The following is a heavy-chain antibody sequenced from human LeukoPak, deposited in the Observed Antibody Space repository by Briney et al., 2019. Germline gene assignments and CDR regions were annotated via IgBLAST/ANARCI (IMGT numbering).Heavy chain of an antibody. CDR3: ARTEQLELPFFDY. V-gene: IGHV5-10-1*01. D-gene: IGHD1-1*01. J-gene: IGHJ4*02. CDR2: IDPSDSYT. Sequence: GESLKISCKGSGYSFTSYRISWVRQMPGKGLEWMGRIDPSDSYTNYSPSFQGHVTISADKSISTAYLQWSSLKASDTAMYYCARTEQLELPFFDYWGQGTLVTVSS. CDR1: GYSFTSYR.